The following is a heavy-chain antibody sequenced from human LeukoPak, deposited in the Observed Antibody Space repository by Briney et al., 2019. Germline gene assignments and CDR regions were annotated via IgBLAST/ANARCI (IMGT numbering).Heavy chain of an antibody. CDR3: ARESMVPGSPLYYYYYMDV. CDR1: GGSFNDYF. V-gene: IGHV4-34*01. Sequence: SETLSLTCAVYGGSFNDYFWSWIRQSPGKGLEWIGEIKPSGRTNYSPSLKSRATISIDKSKNQVSLHLTSVTAADTAVYYCARESMVPGSPLYYYYYMDVWGKGTTVTISS. CDR2: IKPSGRT. J-gene: IGHJ6*03. D-gene: IGHD3-10*01.